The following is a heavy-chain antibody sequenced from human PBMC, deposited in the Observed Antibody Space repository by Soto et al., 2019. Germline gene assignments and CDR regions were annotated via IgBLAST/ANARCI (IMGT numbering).Heavy chain of an antibody. CDR1: GGSFSGYY. V-gene: IGHV4-34*01. CDR3: ASGPYYDFWSGYLSY. J-gene: IGHJ4*02. CDR2: INHSGST. Sequence: SETLSLTCAVYGGSFSGYYWSWIRQPPGKGLEWIGEINHSGSTNYNLSLKSRVTISVDTSKNQFSLKLSSVTAADTAVYYCASGPYYDFWSGYLSYWGQGTLVTVSS. D-gene: IGHD3-3*01.